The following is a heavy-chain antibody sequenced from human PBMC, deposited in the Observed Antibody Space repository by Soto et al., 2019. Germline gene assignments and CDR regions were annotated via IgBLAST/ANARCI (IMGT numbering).Heavy chain of an antibody. J-gene: IGHJ6*02. CDR3: ARDFGYGDYVNYGMDV. D-gene: IGHD4-17*01. Sequence: GGSLRLSCGASGFTFSSYDIHWVRQAPGKGLEWVAVIWYDGSNKYYADSVKGRFTISRDNSKNTLYLQMNSLRAEDTAVYYCARDFGYGDYVNYGMDVWGQGTTVTVSS. V-gene: IGHV3-33*01. CDR2: IWYDGSNK. CDR1: GFTFSSYD.